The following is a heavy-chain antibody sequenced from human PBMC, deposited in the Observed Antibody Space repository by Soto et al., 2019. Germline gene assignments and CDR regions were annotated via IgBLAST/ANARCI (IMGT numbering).Heavy chain of an antibody. D-gene: IGHD2-8*01. V-gene: IGHV4-34*01. CDR1: GGSFSGYY. CDR2: INHRGNT. J-gene: IGHJ6*02. CDR3: ARQEVPQWFTKGYYSMDV. Sequence: SETLSLTCAVYGGSFSGYYWTWIRQPPGKGLEWIGEINHRGNTNYNPSLKGRVTISVDTSKNQFSLKLTSVTAADTAVYYCARQEVPQWFTKGYYSMDVWDQGPRSPSP.